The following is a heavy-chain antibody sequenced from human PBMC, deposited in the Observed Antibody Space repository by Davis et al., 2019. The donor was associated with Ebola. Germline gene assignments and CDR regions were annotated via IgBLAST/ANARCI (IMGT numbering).Heavy chain of an antibody. Sequence: AASVKVSCKASGYTFTSYDINWVRQATGQGLEWMGWMNPNSGNAGYAQKFQGRVTMTRNTSTTTAYMELRSLRSEDTAVYYCGRVFTRPQRRWFDPWGQGTLVTVSS. CDR2: MNPNSGNA. V-gene: IGHV1-8*01. CDR1: GYTFTSYD. CDR3: GRVFTRPQRRWFDP. J-gene: IGHJ5*02. D-gene: IGHD3-10*02.